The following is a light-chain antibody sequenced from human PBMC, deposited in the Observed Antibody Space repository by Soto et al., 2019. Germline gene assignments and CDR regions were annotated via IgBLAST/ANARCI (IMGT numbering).Light chain of an antibody. V-gene: IGKV1-27*01. Sequence: DIQMTQSPSSLSASVGDRVTITCRAGQAINIYLAWYQQKPGKVPKLLISAASTLQSGVPSRFSGSGSGTDFTLTISSLQPVDVATYYCQKYDGAPLTFGGGTKVEIK. J-gene: IGKJ4*01. CDR2: AAS. CDR1: QAINIY. CDR3: QKYDGAPLT.